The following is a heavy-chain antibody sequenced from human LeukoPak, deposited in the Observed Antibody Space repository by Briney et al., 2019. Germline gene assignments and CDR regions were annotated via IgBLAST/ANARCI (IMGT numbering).Heavy chain of an antibody. D-gene: IGHD2-15*01. J-gene: IGHJ4*02. Sequence: SGGSLRLSCVASGFIFNSYEMNWVRQAPGKGLEWVSYISNYGSTKKYADSVKGRFTISRDNSQSTLYLQMNSLRAEDTAVYYCAKDRVCSGGSCYFDYWGQGTLVTVSS. CDR3: AKDRVCSGGSCYFDY. CDR1: GFIFNSYE. V-gene: IGHV3-48*03. CDR2: ISNYGSTK.